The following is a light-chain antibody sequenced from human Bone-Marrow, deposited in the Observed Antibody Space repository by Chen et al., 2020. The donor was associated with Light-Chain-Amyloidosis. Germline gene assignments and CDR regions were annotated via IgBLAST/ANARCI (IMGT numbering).Light chain of an antibody. CDR2: DVS. J-gene: IGLJ2*01. CDR1: SSDVGGYNY. Sequence: QSALTQPRSVSGPPGQSVTISRTGTSSDVGGYNYVSWYQQHPGTAPKLMIYDVSKRPSGVPDRFSGSKSGNTASLTISGLQAEDEADYYCCSYAGSYTVVFGGGTKLTVL. CDR3: CSYAGSYTVV. V-gene: IGLV2-11*01.